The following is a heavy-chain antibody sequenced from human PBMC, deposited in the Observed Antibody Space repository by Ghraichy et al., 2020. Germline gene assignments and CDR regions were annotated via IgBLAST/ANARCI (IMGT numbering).Heavy chain of an antibody. CDR1: GGSISSYY. CDR2: IYYSGST. V-gene: IGHV4-59*01. D-gene: IGHD6-19*01. CDR3: AREGDQGIAVAGTGSGFDY. Sequence: SETLSLTCTVSGGSISSYYWSWIRQPPGKGLEWIGYIYYSGSTNYNPSLKSRVTISVDTSKNQFSLKLSSVTAADTAVYYCAREGDQGIAVAGTGSGFDYWGQGTLVTVSS. J-gene: IGHJ4*02.